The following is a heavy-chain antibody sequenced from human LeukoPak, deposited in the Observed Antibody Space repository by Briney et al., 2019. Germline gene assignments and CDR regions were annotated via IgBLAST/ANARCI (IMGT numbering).Heavy chain of an antibody. CDR3: ARLRYDILTGCFDY. CDR2: VSNSGSK. Sequence: KPSETLSLTCTVSGGSISSSSYYWGWIRQPPGKGLEWIGSVSNSGSKHHNPSLKSRVTIFEDTSNNQFSLKLSSVTAADTAVYYCARLRYDILTGCFDYWGQGTLVTVSS. V-gene: IGHV4-39*01. D-gene: IGHD3-9*01. J-gene: IGHJ4*02. CDR1: GGSISSSSYY.